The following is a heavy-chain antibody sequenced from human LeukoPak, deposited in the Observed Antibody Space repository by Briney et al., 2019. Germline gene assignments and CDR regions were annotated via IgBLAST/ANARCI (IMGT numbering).Heavy chain of an antibody. CDR1: GGPIISHY. J-gene: IGHJ6*03. CDR2: ISNSGST. V-gene: IGHV4-59*11. D-gene: IGHD1-1*01. Sequence: PSETLSLTCSGSGGPIISHYWSWIRQPPGKGPEWIGYISNSGSTDYNPSLRSRVAISINTSKNQFSLKLTSVTAADSAVYYCVRDALEGYYSYYSMDVWGRGTTVTVSS. CDR3: VRDALEGYYSYYSMDV.